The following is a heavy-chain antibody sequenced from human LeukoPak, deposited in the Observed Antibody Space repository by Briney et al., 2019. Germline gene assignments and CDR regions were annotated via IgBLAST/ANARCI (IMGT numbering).Heavy chain of an antibody. J-gene: IGHJ6*02. CDR3: ARGHGPSSSSIRNYGLDV. CDR2: INHSGST. V-gene: IGHV4-34*01. D-gene: IGHD6-6*01. CDR1: GGSFSDYY. Sequence: SETLSLTCAVYGGSFSDYYWSWIRQPPGKGLEWIGEINHSGSTNYNPSPKSRVTISLDTSKNQFSLKMSSVTAADTAVYYCARGHGPSSSSIRNYGLDVWGQGTTVTVSS.